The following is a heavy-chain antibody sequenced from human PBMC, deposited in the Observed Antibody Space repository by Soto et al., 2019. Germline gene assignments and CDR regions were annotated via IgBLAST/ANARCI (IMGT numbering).Heavy chain of an antibody. D-gene: IGHD6-13*01. CDR3: ASHLTAGQLGGLYY. Sequence: PGGSLRLSCVASAFTFSNYAIRWVRQAPGKGLEWVSAISGSGASTGFADFVKGRFTISRDNSKSTLYLQMNSLRAEDTAVYYWASHLTAGQLGGLYYWGQETLVTVSS. J-gene: IGHJ4*02. CDR2: ISGSGAST. V-gene: IGHV3-23*01. CDR1: AFTFSNYA.